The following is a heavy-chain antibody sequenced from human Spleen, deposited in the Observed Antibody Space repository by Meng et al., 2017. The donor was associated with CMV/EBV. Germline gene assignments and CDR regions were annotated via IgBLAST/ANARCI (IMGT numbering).Heavy chain of an antibody. Sequence: GESLKISCAVSGFTFDGYAMHWVRQGPGKGLEWVSLISWDGVNTNYADSVRGRFTISRDNSKKSLFLQMSSLKIEDTAFYHCAKEDVNFYGMDVWGQGTTVTVSS. CDR2: ISWDGVNT. V-gene: IGHV3-43*01. J-gene: IGHJ6*02. CDR3: AKEDVNFYGMDV. D-gene: IGHD1-1*01. CDR1: GFTFDGYA.